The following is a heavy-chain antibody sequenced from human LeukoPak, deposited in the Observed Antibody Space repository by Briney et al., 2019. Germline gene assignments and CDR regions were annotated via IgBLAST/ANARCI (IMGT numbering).Heavy chain of an antibody. Sequence: GGSLRLSCAASGFTFSTYVMTWVRQAPGKGLEWVLAISGSGGSTYNADSVKGRFTLSRDNSKNTLYLQMNSLRAEDTAVYYCGGSGSYYRLDYWGQGTLVTVSS. CDR3: GGSGSYYRLDY. V-gene: IGHV3-23*01. D-gene: IGHD3-10*01. CDR2: ISGSGGST. J-gene: IGHJ4*02. CDR1: GFTFSTYV.